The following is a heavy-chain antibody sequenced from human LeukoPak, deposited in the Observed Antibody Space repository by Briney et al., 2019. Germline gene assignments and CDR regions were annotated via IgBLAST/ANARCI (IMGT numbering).Heavy chain of an antibody. V-gene: IGHV3-7*01. CDR1: GFTFSSYW. D-gene: IGHD3-22*01. CDR3: ARDYEPLSGRHFDY. CDR2: IKQDGSEK. J-gene: IGHJ4*02. Sequence: PGGSLRLSCAASGFTFSSYWMSWVRQAPGKGLEWVANIKQDGSEKYYVDSVKGRFTISRDNAKNSLYLQMNSLRAEDTAVYYCARDYEPLSGRHFDYWGQGTLVTVSS.